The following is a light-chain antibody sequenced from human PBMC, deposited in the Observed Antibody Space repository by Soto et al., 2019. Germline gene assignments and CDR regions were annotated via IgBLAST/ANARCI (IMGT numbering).Light chain of an antibody. J-gene: IGLJ3*02. Sequence: QAVVTQSPSASASLGASVKLTCTLSSGHSTYAIAWHQQQPEKGPRYLMKVNSDGRHIRGGVVPDRFSGSSSGAVRYLTISSLQAEDEADYYCQTWGSGINWVFGGGTKLTVL. CDR3: QTWGSGINWV. CDR1: SGHSTYA. V-gene: IGLV4-69*02. CDR2: VNSDGRH.